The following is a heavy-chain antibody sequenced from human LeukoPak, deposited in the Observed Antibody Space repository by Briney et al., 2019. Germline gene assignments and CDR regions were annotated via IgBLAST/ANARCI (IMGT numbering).Heavy chain of an antibody. J-gene: IGHJ5*02. D-gene: IGHD6-19*01. CDR1: EFTFSSYW. CDR3: ASSGWYSAPNWFDP. V-gene: IGHV3-7*01. CDR2: IKQDGSEK. Sequence: GGSLRLSCAASEFTFSSYWMSWVRQAPGKGLEWVASIKQDGSEKYYVDSVKGRVTISRDNAKNSLYLQMNSLRAEDTAMYYCASSGWYSAPNWFDPWGQGTLVIVSS.